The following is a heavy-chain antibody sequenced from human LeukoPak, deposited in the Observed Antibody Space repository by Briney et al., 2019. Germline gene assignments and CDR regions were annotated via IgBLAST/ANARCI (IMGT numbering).Heavy chain of an antibody. CDR1: GFTFSSYA. Sequence: GGSLRLSCAASGFTFSSYAMNWVRQAPGKGLEWVAFIRYDGSNKYYADSVKGRFTISRDNSKNTLYLQMNSLRAEDTAVYYCAKDQLSGYYGSGSSPDYWGQGTLVTVSS. D-gene: IGHD3-10*01. J-gene: IGHJ4*02. CDR2: IRYDGSNK. V-gene: IGHV3-30*02. CDR3: AKDQLSGYYGSGSSPDY.